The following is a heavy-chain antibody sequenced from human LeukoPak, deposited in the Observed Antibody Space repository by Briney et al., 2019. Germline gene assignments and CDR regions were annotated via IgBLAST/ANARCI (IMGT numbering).Heavy chain of an antibody. Sequence: GGSLRLSCAASGFTVSSNYMSWVRQAPGKGLEWVSVIYSGGSTYYADSVKGRFTISRDNAKDSLYLQMNSLRAEDTAVYYCSRGGTDDPFNSWGQGTLVTVSS. J-gene: IGHJ4*02. V-gene: IGHV3-53*01. CDR1: GFTVSSNY. CDR3: SRGGTDDPFNS. CDR2: IYSGGST. D-gene: IGHD1-1*01.